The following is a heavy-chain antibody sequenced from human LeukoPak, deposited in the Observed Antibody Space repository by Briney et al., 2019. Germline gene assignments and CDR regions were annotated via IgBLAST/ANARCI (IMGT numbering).Heavy chain of an antibody. D-gene: IGHD5-24*01. J-gene: IGHJ5*02. CDR2: IIPIFGTA. CDR1: GGTFSSYA. CDR3: ARDNSVRDEAWWFNP. V-gene: IGHV1-69*05. Sequence: SVKVSCKASGGTFSSYAISWVRQAPGQGLEWMGGIIPIFGTATYAQKFQGRVTLTRDMSTSTDYLELSSLRSEDTAVYYCARDNSVRDEAWWFNPWGQGTLVTVSS.